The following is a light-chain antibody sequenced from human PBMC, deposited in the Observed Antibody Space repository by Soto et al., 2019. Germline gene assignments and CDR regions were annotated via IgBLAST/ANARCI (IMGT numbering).Light chain of an antibody. V-gene: IGLV2-23*02. CDR2: EVT. CDR1: SDIGNYNL. CDR3: ASYAGSRTYV. J-gene: IGLJ1*01. Sequence: QSVVTQPASVSVSPGQSVTISCSGSDIGNYNLVSWYQHLPGRAPKLLIFEVTMRPSGISDRFSGSKSASTASLTISGLQAEDEGDYYCASYAGSRTYVFGSGTKVTVL.